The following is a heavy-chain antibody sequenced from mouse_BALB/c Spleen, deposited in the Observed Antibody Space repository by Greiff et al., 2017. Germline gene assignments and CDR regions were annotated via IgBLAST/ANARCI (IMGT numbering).Heavy chain of an antibody. J-gene: IGHJ1*01. CDR3: ARIHYYGYAYFDV. CDR1: GFTFSSYA. CDR2: ISSGGST. Sequence: EVKLMESGGGLVKPGGSLKLSCAASGFTFSSYAMSWVRQTPEKRLEWVASISSGGSTYYPDSVKGRFTISRDNARNILYLQMSSLRSEDTAMYYCARIHYYGYAYFDVWGAGTTVTVSS. V-gene: IGHV5-6-5*01. D-gene: IGHD1-2*01.